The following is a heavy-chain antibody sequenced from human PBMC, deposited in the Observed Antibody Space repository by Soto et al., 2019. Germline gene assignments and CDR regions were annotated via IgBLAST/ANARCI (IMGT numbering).Heavy chain of an antibody. V-gene: IGHV4-31*03. J-gene: IGHJ4*02. CDR1: GGSISSEGYY. Sequence: SETLSLTCTVSGGSISSEGYYWSWFRQLSGKGLEWIGDIYYSGTTYHNPSLRSRLTISGDASKNQFSLKLSSVTDADTALYYCAIGRGYSYGPYYFDYWGQGTMVSVSS. D-gene: IGHD5-18*01. CDR3: AIGRGYSYGPYYFDY. CDR2: IYYSGTT.